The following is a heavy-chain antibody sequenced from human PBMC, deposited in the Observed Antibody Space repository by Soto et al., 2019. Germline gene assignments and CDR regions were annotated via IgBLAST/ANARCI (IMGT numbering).Heavy chain of an antibody. CDR3: AYLAMGTFRAVTATNDGFAI. Sequence: QVQLHESGPGLVKPSETLSLTCTVSGGSISSGDYYWSWIRQPPGKRLEGIGYISYSENTYSNPSLTSRLAIAWYPSRTPFPPALLSGTAAASAAHYPAYLAMGTFRAVTATNDGFAIWGQGIMVTASS. CDR2: ISYSENT. V-gene: IGHV4-30-4*01. J-gene: IGHJ3*02. CDR1: GGSISSGDYY. D-gene: IGHD5-18*01.